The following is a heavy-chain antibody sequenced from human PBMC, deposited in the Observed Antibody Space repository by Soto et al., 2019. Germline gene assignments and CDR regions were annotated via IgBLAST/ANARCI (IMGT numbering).Heavy chain of an antibody. CDR2: IYPRDSDS. D-gene: IGHD3-10*01. CDR3: ERKSAPEFVDS. V-gene: IGHV5-51*01. CDR1: GYTFSNYW. J-gene: IGHJ4*02. Sequence: GESLKLSCKASGYTFSNYWITWVRQMPGKGLEWMGIIYPRDSDSKYSPAFQGQVTFSVDKSIDTAYLQWTSLEASDTAIYFCERKSAPEFVDSWGQGTLVTVSS.